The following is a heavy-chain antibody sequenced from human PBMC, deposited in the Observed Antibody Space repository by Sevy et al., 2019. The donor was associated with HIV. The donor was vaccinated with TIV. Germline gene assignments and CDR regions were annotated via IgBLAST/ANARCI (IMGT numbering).Heavy chain of an antibody. J-gene: IGHJ4*02. CDR3: ATGREYYEGNSGYFDY. CDR2: FDPEDGER. D-gene: IGHD3-3*01. CDR1: GYTLTQLS. Sequence: ASVKVSCKLSGYTLTQLSMHWVRQAPGKGLEWLGSFDPEDGERIYAQKFKGRFTMTEETSTDTAYMELSSLRSEDTAIYYCATGREYYEGNSGYFDYWGQGTLVTVSS. V-gene: IGHV1-24*01.